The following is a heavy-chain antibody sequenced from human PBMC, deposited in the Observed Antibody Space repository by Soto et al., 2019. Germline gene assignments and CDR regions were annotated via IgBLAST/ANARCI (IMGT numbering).Heavy chain of an antibody. J-gene: IGHJ4*02. CDR3: AKDPDEYSSSSGLC. D-gene: IGHD6-6*01. Sequence: PGGSLRLSCAASGFSFSTFGMNWVRQAPGRGLEWVSFISSSGGTMYYADSVKGRCAISRDNSKNTLYLQMNSLRAEDTAVYYCAKDPDEYSSSSGLCWGQGTLVTVSS. CDR1: GFSFSTFG. V-gene: IGHV3-48*01. CDR2: ISSSGGTM.